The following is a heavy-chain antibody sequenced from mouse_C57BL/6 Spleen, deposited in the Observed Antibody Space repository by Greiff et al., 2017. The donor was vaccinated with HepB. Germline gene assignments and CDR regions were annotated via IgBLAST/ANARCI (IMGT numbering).Heavy chain of an antibody. D-gene: IGHD2-2*01. Sequence: QVQLQQSGAELVRPGASVTLSCKASGYTFTDYEMHWVKQTPVHGLEWIGAIDPETGGTAYNQKFKGKAILTADKSSSTAYMELRSLTSEDSAVYYCTYGYDVKYYFDYWGQGTTLTVSS. V-gene: IGHV1-15*01. CDR3: TYGYDVKYYFDY. CDR1: GYTFTDYE. J-gene: IGHJ2*01. CDR2: IDPETGGT.